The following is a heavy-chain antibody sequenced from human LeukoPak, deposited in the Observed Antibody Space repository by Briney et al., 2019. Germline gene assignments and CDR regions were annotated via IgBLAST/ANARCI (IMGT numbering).Heavy chain of an antibody. D-gene: IGHD6-13*01. CDR3: ARRPEVAAYSSSWHNWFDP. CDR1: GGSISSGGYS. V-gene: IGHV4-30-2*01. Sequence: SQTLSLTCAVSGGSISSGGYSWSWIRQPPGKGLEWIGEINHSGSTNYNPSLKSRVTISVDTSKNQFSLKLSSVTAADTAVFYCARRPEVAAYSSSWHNWFDPWGQGTLVTVSS. CDR2: INHSGST. J-gene: IGHJ5*02.